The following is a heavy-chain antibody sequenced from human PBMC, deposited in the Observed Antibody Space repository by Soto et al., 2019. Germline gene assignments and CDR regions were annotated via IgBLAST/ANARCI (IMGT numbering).Heavy chain of an antibody. V-gene: IGHV3-33*01. Sequence: PGGSLRLSCAASGFTFSSYGMHWVRQAPGKGLEWVAVIWYDGSNKYYADSVKGRFTISRDNSKNTLYLQMNSLRAEDTAVYYCARDSGEMATPYDAFDIWGQGTMVTVSS. CDR1: GFTFSSYG. D-gene: IGHD3-10*01. CDR3: ARDSGEMATPYDAFDI. J-gene: IGHJ3*02. CDR2: IWYDGSNK.